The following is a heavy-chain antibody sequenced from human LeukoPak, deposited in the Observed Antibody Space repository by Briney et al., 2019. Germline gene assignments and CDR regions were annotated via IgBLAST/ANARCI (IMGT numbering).Heavy chain of an antibody. CDR2: IRYDGSNK. J-gene: IGHJ6*02. Sequence: GGSLRLSCAASGFTFSSYGMHWVRQAPGKGLERVAFIRYDGSNKYYADSVKGRFTISRDNSKNTLYLQMNSLRAEDTAVYYCAKDQGIAVAENYYGMDVWGQGTTVTVSS. V-gene: IGHV3-30*02. CDR1: GFTFSSYG. CDR3: AKDQGIAVAENYYGMDV. D-gene: IGHD6-19*01.